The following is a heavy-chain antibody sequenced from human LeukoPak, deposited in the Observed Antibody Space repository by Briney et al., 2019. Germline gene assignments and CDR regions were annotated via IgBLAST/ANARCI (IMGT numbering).Heavy chain of an antibody. Sequence: SETLSLTCAVYGGSFSGYYWSWIRQPPGKGLEWIGSISYSGSTYYNPSLKSRVTISVDTSKNQFSLKLSSVTAADTAVYYCARNTYSGNWAYYYYMDVWGKGTTVTVSS. V-gene: IGHV4-34*01. D-gene: IGHD4-23*01. CDR2: ISYSGST. CDR3: ARNTYSGNWAYYYYMDV. J-gene: IGHJ6*03. CDR1: GGSFSGYY.